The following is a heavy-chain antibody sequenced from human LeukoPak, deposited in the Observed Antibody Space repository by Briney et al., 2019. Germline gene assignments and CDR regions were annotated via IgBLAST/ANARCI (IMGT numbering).Heavy chain of an antibody. D-gene: IGHD2-2*01. Sequence: GGSLRLSCAASGLTVSSNYMSWVRQAPEKGLEWISVLYSGGNTYYAESVSGRFTISRDNSENTLYLHMNSLRPEDTAMYYCARDKSCTSTSCYGWYYDSWGQGTLVTVSS. J-gene: IGHJ4*02. CDR3: ARDKSCTSTSCYGWYYDS. CDR1: GLTVSSNY. V-gene: IGHV3-53*01. CDR2: LYSGGNT.